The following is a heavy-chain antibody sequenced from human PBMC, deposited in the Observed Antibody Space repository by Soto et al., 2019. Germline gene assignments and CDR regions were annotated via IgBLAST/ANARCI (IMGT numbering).Heavy chain of an antibody. J-gene: IGHJ4*02. CDR2: IYPGDSDT. D-gene: IGHD3-3*01. Sequence: GESLKISCKGSGYSFTSYWIGWVRQMPGKGLEGMGIIYPGDSDTRYSPSFQGQVTISADKSISTAYLQWSSLKASDTAMYYCSRHRQVLEWLFQYYFDYWGQGTLVTVSS. CDR3: SRHRQVLEWLFQYYFDY. CDR1: GYSFTSYW. V-gene: IGHV5-51*01.